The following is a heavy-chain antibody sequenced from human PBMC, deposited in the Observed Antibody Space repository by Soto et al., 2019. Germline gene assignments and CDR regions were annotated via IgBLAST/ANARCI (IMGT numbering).Heavy chain of an antibody. CDR2: INHSGGT. D-gene: IGHD7-27*01. CDR1: GGSFSGYY. Sequence: SETLSLTCAVYGGSFSGYYWSWIRQPPGKGLEWIGEINHSGGTNYNPSLKSRVTISVDTSKNQFSLKLSSVTAADTAVYYCARGLTYAGDFDYWGQGTLVTVSS. J-gene: IGHJ4*02. CDR3: ARGLTYAGDFDY. V-gene: IGHV4-34*01.